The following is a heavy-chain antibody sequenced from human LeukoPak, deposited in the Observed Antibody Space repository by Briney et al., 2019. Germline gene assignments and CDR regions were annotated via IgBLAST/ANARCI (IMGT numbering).Heavy chain of an antibody. V-gene: IGHV4-38-2*02. D-gene: IGHD3-22*01. CDR1: GDSINNTYF. Sequence: PSETLSLTCDVFGDSINNTYFWGWIRRPPGKGLQWIGSIDQGGNTYFESSLKGRVYLSVDTSKNQFSLTLTPVTDADTAIYHCVREVRHHDDSGYPDSWGQGTLVIVSS. CDR2: IDQGGNT. J-gene: IGHJ4*02. CDR3: VREVRHHDDSGYPDS.